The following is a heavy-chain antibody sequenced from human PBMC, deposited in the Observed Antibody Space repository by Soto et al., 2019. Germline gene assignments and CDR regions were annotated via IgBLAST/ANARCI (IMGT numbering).Heavy chain of an antibody. D-gene: IGHD1-26*01. J-gene: IGHJ4*02. V-gene: IGHV3-21*06. CDR3: ARSGELLQTFDS. CDR1: GVSFSDYS. CDR2: ITGNSEYK. Sequence: PGGSLRLSSVVSGVSFSDYSMNWFRQAPGKGLEWVSLITGNSEYKSSAASVKGQFTVSRGNAKNSLYLKMNSLTVEDTAVYYCARSGELLQTFDSWGQGTLVTVSS.